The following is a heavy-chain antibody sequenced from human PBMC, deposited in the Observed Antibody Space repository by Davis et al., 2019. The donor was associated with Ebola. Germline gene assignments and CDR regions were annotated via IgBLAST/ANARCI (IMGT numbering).Heavy chain of an antibody. CDR1: GFSVSGKY. Sequence: GGSLRLSCEVSGFSVSGKYMSWVRQAPGKGPEWVAVFYTDERTYYADSVKGRFTVSRDNSENMLYLQMSTLRVEDTAVYYCARHVDGDFGYFDLWGRGTRATVSS. D-gene: IGHD4-17*01. CDR2: FYTDERT. J-gene: IGHJ2*01. V-gene: IGHV3-53*01. CDR3: ARHVDGDFGYFDL.